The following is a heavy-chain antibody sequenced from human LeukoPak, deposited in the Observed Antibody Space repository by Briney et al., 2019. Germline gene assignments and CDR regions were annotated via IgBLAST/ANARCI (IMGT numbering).Heavy chain of an antibody. V-gene: IGHV1-2*04. CDR3: AREYYYMDV. CDR1: GYSFTGYY. J-gene: IGHJ6*03. Sequence: ASVKVSCKASGYSFTGYYMHWVRQAPGQGLEWMGWINPNSGGTNYAQKFQGWVTMTRDTSISTAYMELSRLRSEDTAVYYCAREYYYMDVWGKGTTVTVSS. CDR2: INPNSGGT.